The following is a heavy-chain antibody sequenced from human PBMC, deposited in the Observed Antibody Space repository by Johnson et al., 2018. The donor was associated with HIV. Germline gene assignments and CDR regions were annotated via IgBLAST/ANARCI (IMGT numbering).Heavy chain of an antibody. CDR1: GFTFSSYA. V-gene: IGHV3-30*02. Sequence: VQLVESGGGVVQPGRSLRLSCAASGFTFSSYAMHWVRQAPGKGLEWVAFIRYDGSNKYYADSVKGRFTISRDISNNTLHLQMNSLRAGDTAVYYCAKVRGWSDDTFDIWGQGTMVTVSS. CDR3: AKVRGWSDDTFDI. D-gene: IGHD5-12*01. CDR2: IRYDGSNK. J-gene: IGHJ3*02.